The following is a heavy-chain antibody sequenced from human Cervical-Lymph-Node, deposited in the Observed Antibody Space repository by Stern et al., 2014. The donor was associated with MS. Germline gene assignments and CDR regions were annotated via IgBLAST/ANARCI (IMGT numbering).Heavy chain of an antibody. V-gene: IGHV1-18*01. D-gene: IGHD4-17*01. CDR3: ARQIADYGDYYFDY. CDR2: ISAYNGNT. CDR1: GYTFNRYG. Sequence: VQLVESGAEVKKPGASGKVSCKASGYTFNRYGITWVRQAPGQGLEWMGWISAYNGNTNYAQKLQGRVTMTTDTSTSTAYMELRSLRSDDTAVYYCARQIADYGDYYFDYWGQGTLVTVSS. J-gene: IGHJ4*02.